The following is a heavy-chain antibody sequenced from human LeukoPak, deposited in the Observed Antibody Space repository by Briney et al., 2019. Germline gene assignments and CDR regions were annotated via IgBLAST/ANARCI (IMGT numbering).Heavy chain of an antibody. CDR1: GGTFSSYA. V-gene: IGHV1-69*05. CDR3: ASWVNSGYRAGHSYFQH. D-gene: IGHD3-22*01. Sequence: SVKVSCKASGGTFSSYAISWVRQAPGQGLEWMGGIIPIFGTANYAQKFQGRVTITTDESTSTAYMELSSLRSEDTAVYYCASWVNSGYRAGHSYFQHWGQGTLVTVSS. J-gene: IGHJ1*01. CDR2: IIPIFGTA.